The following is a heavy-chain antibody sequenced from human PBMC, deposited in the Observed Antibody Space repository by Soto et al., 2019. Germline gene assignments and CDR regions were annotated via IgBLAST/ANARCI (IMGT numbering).Heavy chain of an antibody. Sequence: VQLLESGGGLVQPGRSLRLSCTASGFTFSSYGMHWVRLAPGKGLEWVAVISYDGGDKYYTDSVKGRFTISRDNSKSTLYLQMNSLRTDDTAVYYCAKSHPITVISLEYWGQGTLVTVSS. D-gene: IGHD1-20*01. CDR2: ISYDGGDK. CDR3: AKSHPITVISLEY. V-gene: IGHV3-30*18. J-gene: IGHJ4*02. CDR1: GFTFSSYG.